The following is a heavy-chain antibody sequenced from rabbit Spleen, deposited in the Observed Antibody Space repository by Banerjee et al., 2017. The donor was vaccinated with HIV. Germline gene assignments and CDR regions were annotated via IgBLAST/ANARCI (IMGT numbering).Heavy chain of an antibody. Sequence: QEQLVESGGGLVQPGGSLKLSCKASGFDFSRTGVSWVRQAPGKGLEWISCIAGSSSGFTYSATWAKGRFTISKTSSTTVTLQMTSLTAADTATYFCARDTGSSFSSYGMDLWGQGTLVTVS. CDR3: ARDTGSSFSSYGMDL. J-gene: IGHJ6*01. D-gene: IGHD8-1*01. CDR1: GFDFSRTG. CDR2: IAGSSSGFT. V-gene: IGHV1S45*01.